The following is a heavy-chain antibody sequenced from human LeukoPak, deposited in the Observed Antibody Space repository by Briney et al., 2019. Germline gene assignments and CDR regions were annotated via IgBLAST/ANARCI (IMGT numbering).Heavy chain of an antibody. V-gene: IGHV4-4*07. CDR3: ARDSFGVNAFNI. Sequence: SETLSLTCTVSGGSISSYWSWIRQPTGKGLEWIGRMSTTGTTDYNPSLKSRVTLSVDTSKNQFSLNLNSVTAADTAMYYCARDSFGVNAFNIWGQGTMVTVSS. D-gene: IGHD3-16*01. CDR1: GGSISSY. CDR2: MSTTGTT. J-gene: IGHJ3*02.